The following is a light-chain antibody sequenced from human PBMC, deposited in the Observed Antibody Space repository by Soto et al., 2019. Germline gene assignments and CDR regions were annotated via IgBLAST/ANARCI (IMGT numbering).Light chain of an antibody. J-gene: IGKJ1*01. V-gene: IGKV3-15*01. Sequence: EIVMTQSPASLSVSQGERATLSCRASQSVSSNLAWYQQKPGQAPRLLIYGASTRATGIPARFSGSGSGTEFTLTISSLQSEDFAVYYCQQYNNWPVGFGQGTKVDIK. CDR1: QSVSSN. CDR3: QQYNNWPVG. CDR2: GAS.